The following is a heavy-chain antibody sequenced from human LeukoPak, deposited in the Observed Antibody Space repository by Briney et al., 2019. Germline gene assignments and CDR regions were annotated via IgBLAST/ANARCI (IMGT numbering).Heavy chain of an antibody. CDR2: IYYSGNT. J-gene: IGHJ4*02. Sequence: SETLSLTCIVSGGSISSYYWSWIRQPPGKRLEWIGYIYYSGNTNYNPSLKSRVTISIDTSKNQFSLKLSSVTAADTAVYYCARVVNGHFGYWGQGTLVTVSS. CDR3: ARVVNGHFGY. CDR1: GGSISSYY. V-gene: IGHV4-59*01. D-gene: IGHD2-8*01.